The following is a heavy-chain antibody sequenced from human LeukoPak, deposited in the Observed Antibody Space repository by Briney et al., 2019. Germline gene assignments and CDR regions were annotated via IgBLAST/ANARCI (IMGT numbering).Heavy chain of an antibody. Sequence: PSETLSLTCTVSNGSISSYHWSWVRQPPGKGLEWIGYILTSGTTNYNPSLKSRLTISVDTSKNQFTLKLSSVTAADTGVYYCARLRVSGSYLYYFDYWGQGTLVTVSS. CDR3: ARLRVSGSYLYYFDY. CDR2: ILTSGTT. D-gene: IGHD1-26*01. CDR1: NGSISSYH. J-gene: IGHJ4*02. V-gene: IGHV4-4*09.